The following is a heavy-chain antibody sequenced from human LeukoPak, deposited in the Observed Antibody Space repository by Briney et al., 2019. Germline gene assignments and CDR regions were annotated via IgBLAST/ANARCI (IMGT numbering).Heavy chain of an antibody. V-gene: IGHV4-30-4*08. CDR1: GGSISSGDYY. D-gene: IGHD2-2*02. CDR3: ARYSVVVVPAAITSNYYYYYYMDV. Sequence: PSQTLSLTCTVSGGSISSGDYYWSWIRQPPGKSLEWIGYIYYSGSTYYNPSLKSRVTISVDTSKNQFSLKLSSVTAADTAVYYCARYSVVVVPAAITSNYYYYYYMDVWGKGTTVTVSS. J-gene: IGHJ6*03. CDR2: IYYSGST.